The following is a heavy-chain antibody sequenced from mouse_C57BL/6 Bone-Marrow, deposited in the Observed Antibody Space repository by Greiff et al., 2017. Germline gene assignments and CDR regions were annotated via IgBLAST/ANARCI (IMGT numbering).Heavy chain of an antibody. CDR3: VRHGMRNSAWFAY. D-gene: IGHD2-1*01. Sequence: EVKLVESGGGLVQPKGSLKLSCAASGFSFNTYAMNWVRQAPGKGLDWVARIRSKSNNYATYYADSVKDRFTISRDDSESMLYLQMNNLKTEDTAMYYCVRHGMRNSAWFAYWGQGTLVTVSA. J-gene: IGHJ3*01. CDR2: IRSKSNNYAT. V-gene: IGHV10-1*01. CDR1: GFSFNTYA.